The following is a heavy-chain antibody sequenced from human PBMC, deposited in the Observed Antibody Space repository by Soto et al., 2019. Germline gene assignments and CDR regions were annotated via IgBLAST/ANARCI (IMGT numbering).Heavy chain of an antibody. CDR2: IIPIFGTA. V-gene: IGHV1-69*12. J-gene: IGHJ5*02. CDR3: ARGVTARWYLGP. CDR1: GGTFSSYA. D-gene: IGHD2-15*01. Sequence: QVQLVQSGAEVKKPGSSVKVSCKASGGTFSSYAISWVRQAPGQGLEWMGGIIPIFGTANYAQKFQGRITLAADESTSTAYMELSSMISEDTAVYYSARGVTARWYLGPWGQGTLVTVSS.